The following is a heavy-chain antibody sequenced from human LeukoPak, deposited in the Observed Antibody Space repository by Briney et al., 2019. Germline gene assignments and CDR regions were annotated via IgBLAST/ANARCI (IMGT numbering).Heavy chain of an antibody. CDR3: ARGQWLDVHYYGMDV. CDR2: ISYDGSNK. J-gene: IGHJ6*02. Sequence: GGSLRLSCAASGFTFSSYAMHWVRQAPGKGLEWVAVISYDGSNKYYADSVKGRFTISRDNSKNTLYLQMNSLRAEDTAVYYCARGQWLDVHYYGMDVRGQGTTVTVSS. V-gene: IGHV3-30-3*01. CDR1: GFTFSSYA. D-gene: IGHD6-19*01.